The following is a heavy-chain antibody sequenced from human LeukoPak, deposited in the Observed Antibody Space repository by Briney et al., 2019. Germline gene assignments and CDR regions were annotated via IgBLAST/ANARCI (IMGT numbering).Heavy chain of an antibody. CDR3: AKASRLVSLFFDY. CDR2: ITGSGADT. J-gene: IGHJ4*02. CDR1: GFIFSSHA. V-gene: IGHV3-23*01. Sequence: GGSLRLSCAACGFIFSSHAMGWVRQAPGKGLEWVSSITGSGADTYYGDSVKGRFTIARDNSKNILYLQMNSLRAEDTAVYYCAKASRLVSLFFDYWGQGTLVTVSS. D-gene: IGHD2-15*01.